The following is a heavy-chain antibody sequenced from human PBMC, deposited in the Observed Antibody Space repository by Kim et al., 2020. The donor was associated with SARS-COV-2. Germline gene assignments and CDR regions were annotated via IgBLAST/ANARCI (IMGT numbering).Heavy chain of an antibody. D-gene: IGHD6-13*01. Sequence: GGSLRLSCAASGFTFDDYAMHWVRQAPGKGLEWVSGISWNSGSIGYADSVKGRFTISRDNAKNSLYLQMNSLRAEDTALYYCAKDASLGSSWFDYWGQGTLVTVSS. J-gene: IGHJ4*02. V-gene: IGHV3-9*01. CDR2: ISWNSGSI. CDR1: GFTFDDYA. CDR3: AKDASLGSSWFDY.